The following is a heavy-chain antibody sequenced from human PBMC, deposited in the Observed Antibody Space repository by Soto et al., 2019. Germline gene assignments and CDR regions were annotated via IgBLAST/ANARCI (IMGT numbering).Heavy chain of an antibody. D-gene: IGHD6-13*01. CDR3: ASSHAGAHITAAVH. CDR2: IYYSGST. CDR1: GGSISSYY. J-gene: IGHJ4*02. V-gene: IGHV4-59*12. Sequence: ETLSLTCTVSGGSISSYYWSWIRQPPGKGLEWIGYIYYSGSTNYNPSLKSRVTISVDTSKNQFSLKLSSVTAADTAVYYCASSHAGAHITAAVHWGQGTLVTVSS.